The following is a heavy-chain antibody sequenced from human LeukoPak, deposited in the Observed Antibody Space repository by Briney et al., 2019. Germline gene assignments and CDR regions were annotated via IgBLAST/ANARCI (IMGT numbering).Heavy chain of an antibody. CDR1: GFTFRSYA. CDR3: AKDYDRSGDAFDI. D-gene: IGHD3-22*01. Sequence: GGSLRLSCAASGFTFRSYAMGWVRQAPGKGLEWVSAISGSGGGTYYADSVKGRFTISGDNSKNTLYLQMNSLRAEDTAVYYCAKDYDRSGDAFDIWGQGTMVTVSS. V-gene: IGHV3-23*01. J-gene: IGHJ3*02. CDR2: ISGSGGGT.